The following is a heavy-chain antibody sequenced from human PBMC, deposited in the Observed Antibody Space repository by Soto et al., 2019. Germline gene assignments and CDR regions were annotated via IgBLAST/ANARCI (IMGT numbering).Heavy chain of an antibody. CDR1: GASISTGGYY. CDR2: IYHSGTT. CDR3: AIATAPCWCDP. Sequence: QVRLQESGPGLVKPSQTLSLTCIVSGASISTGGYYWSWIRQHPGKGLELIGYIYHSGTTYYNPSLESRVSISADSSKNLLSLNLTSVTAADTAIYYCAIATAPCWCDPWGQGTLVTVSS. V-gene: IGHV4-31*03. D-gene: IGHD1-1*01. J-gene: IGHJ5*02.